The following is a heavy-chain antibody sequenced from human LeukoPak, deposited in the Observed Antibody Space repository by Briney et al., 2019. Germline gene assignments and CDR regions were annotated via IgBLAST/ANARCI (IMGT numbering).Heavy chain of an antibody. D-gene: IGHD3-10*01. CDR3: ARHTDYYGSGSPIDY. V-gene: IGHV5-51*01. J-gene: IGHJ4*02. Sequence: GESLKISCKGSGYSFTSYWIGWVRQMPGKGLEWMGIIYPGDSYTRYSPSFQDQVTISAKKYINTTYLQWSSLKASDTAMYYCARHTDYYGSGSPIDYWGQGTLVTVSS. CDR1: GYSFTSYW. CDR2: IYPGDSYT.